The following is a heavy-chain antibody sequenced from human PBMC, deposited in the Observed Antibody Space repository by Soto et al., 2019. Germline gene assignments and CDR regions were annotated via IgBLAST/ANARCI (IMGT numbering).Heavy chain of an antibody. J-gene: IGHJ5*02. Sequence: GSLRLSCAASGFTFSSYGMHWVRQAPGKGLEWVAVISYDGSNKYYADSVKGRFTISRDNSKNTLYLQMNSLRAEDTAVYYCAKGTTGNWFDPWGQGTLVTVSS. CDR3: AKGTTGNWFDP. CDR2: ISYDGSNK. V-gene: IGHV3-30*18. CDR1: GFTFSSYG. D-gene: IGHD1-1*01.